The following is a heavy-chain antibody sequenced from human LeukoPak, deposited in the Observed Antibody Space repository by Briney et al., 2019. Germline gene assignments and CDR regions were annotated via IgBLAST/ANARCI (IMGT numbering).Heavy chain of an antibody. J-gene: IGHJ4*02. CDR3: AKSFGYSRSWFDN. Sequence: PGGSLRLSCAASGFTFRSYWMHWVRQAPGKGLVWVSRINSDGSGTYYADSVKGRFTISRDNSKNTLYLQMNSLRVGDTAVYYCAKSFGYSRSWFDNWGQGTLVTVSS. CDR2: INSDGSGT. V-gene: IGHV3-74*01. D-gene: IGHD6-13*01. CDR1: GFTFRSYW.